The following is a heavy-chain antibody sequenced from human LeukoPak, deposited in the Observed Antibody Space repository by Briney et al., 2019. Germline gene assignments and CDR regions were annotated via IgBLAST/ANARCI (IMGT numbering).Heavy chain of an antibody. CDR3: TGVAREIS. J-gene: IGHJ4*02. V-gene: IGHV3-73*01. CDR1: GSSFSGSA. D-gene: IGHD2-21*01. CDR2: IRSKANSYAT. Sequence: GGSLSLSCAAYGSSFSGSAMHWVRQASGKGLEWVGRIRSKANSYATAYAASVKGRFTISRDDSKNTAYLQMNSMKAEDTAVYYCTGVAREISWGQGTLVTVSS.